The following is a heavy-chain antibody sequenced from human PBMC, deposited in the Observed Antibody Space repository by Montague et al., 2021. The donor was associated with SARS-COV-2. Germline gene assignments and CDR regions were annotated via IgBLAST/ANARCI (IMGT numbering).Heavy chain of an antibody. CDR3: AWSRFVVVPAAMSFGHSYFDP. CDR2: AYHNGRT. CDR1: GGSIGTNY. J-gene: IGHJ5*02. Sequence: SETLSLTRSVSGGSIGTNYWSWIRQPPGGGLEWIGYAYHNGRTNYNPSLRGRVIMSLDTSKNQFSLNVTSVAAADTAVYHCAWSRFVVVPAAMSFGHSYFDPWGQGRLVTVSS. V-gene: IGHV4-59*01. D-gene: IGHD2-2*01.